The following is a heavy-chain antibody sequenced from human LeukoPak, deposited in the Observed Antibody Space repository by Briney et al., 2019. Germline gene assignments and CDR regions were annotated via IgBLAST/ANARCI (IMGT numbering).Heavy chain of an antibody. J-gene: IGHJ5*02. V-gene: IGHV1-69*13. Sequence: SVKVSCKASGGTSSSYAISWVRQAPGQGLEWMGGIIPIFGTANYAQKFQGRVTITADESTSTAYMELSSLRSEDTAVYYCARDVVVVAATFLWFDPWGQGTLVTVSS. D-gene: IGHD2-15*01. CDR1: GGTSSSYA. CDR2: IIPIFGTA. CDR3: ARDVVVVAATFLWFDP.